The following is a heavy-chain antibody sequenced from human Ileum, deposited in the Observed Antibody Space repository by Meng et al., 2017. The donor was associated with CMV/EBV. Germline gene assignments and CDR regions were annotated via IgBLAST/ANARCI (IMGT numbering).Heavy chain of an antibody. CDR1: GFTFTSSA. J-gene: IGHJ4*02. D-gene: IGHD1-26*01. V-gene: IGHV1-58*01. Sequence: SVKVSCKASGFTFTSSAVQWVRQARGQRLEWIGWIVVGSGNTNYAQKFQERVTITRDMSTSTAYMELSSLRSEDTAVYYCARVSWELRTFDYWGQGTLVTVSS. CDR3: ARVSWELRTFDY. CDR2: IVVGSGNT.